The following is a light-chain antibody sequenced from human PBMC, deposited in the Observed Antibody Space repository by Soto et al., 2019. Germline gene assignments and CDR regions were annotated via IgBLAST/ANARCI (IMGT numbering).Light chain of an antibody. CDR3: FLSYSGTNWV. J-gene: IGLJ3*02. Sequence: QTVVTQEPSLTVSPGGTVTLTCGSSTGDVTSAHYPSWIQQKPCHAPKTLIYDASNKHSWTPARFSGSLLGGKAALTLSGAQPEDEADYYCFLSYSGTNWVFGGGTKVTVL. CDR1: TGDVTSAHY. V-gene: IGLV7-46*01. CDR2: DAS.